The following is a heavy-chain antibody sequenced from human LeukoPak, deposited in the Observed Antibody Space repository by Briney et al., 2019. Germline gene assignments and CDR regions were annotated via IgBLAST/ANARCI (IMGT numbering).Heavy chain of an antibody. Sequence: SQTLSLTCTVSGGSISNSNYFWRWVRQPAGEGLEWIGRMSTSGSTNYNPSLKSRVTISVDTSKNQFSLKLSSVTAADTAVYYCATITYCYGSGAFDIWGQGTMVTVSS. CDR1: GGSISNSNYF. V-gene: IGHV4-61*02. CDR2: MSTSGST. D-gene: IGHD3-10*01. CDR3: ATITYCYGSGAFDI. J-gene: IGHJ3*02.